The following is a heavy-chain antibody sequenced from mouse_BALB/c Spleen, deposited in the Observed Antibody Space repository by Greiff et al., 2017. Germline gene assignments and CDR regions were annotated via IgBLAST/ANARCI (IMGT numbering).Heavy chain of an antibody. CDR3: ARCGNYAMDY. J-gene: IGHJ4*01. Sequence: VQLQQSGPELVKPGASVRISCKASGYTFTSYYIHWVKQRPGQGLEWIGWIYPGNVNTKYNEKFKGKATLTADKSSSTAYMQISSLTSEDSAVYFCARCGNYAMDYWGQGTSVTVSS. V-gene: IGHV1S56*01. CDR2: IYPGNVNT. CDR1: GYTFTSYY. D-gene: IGHD1-1*02.